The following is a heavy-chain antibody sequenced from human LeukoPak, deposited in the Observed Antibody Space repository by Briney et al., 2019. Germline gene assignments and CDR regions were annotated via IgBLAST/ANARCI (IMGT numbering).Heavy chain of an antibody. J-gene: IGHJ6*03. CDR1: GFTFSNYW. D-gene: IGHD1-1*01. CDR2: IKQDGSEK. CDR3: ARLPTTHYYHYMDV. Sequence: GGSLRLSCAASGFTFSNYWMSWVRQAPGKGLEWVANIKQDGSEKYYVDSVKGRLTISRDNAKNSLYLQMNSLRVEDTAVYYCARLPTTHYYHYMDVWGKGTTVTISS. V-gene: IGHV3-7*01.